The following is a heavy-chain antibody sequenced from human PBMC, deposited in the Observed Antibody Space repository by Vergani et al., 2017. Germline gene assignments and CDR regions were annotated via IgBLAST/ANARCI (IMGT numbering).Heavy chain of an antibody. J-gene: IGHJ4*02. CDR2: ISWDGGST. Sequence: EVQLVESGGVVVQPGGSLRLSCAASGFTFDDYTMHWVRQAPGKGLEWVSLISWDGGSTYYADSVKGRFTISRDNSKNSLYLQMNSLRTEDTALYYCAKDYYGDYVLDYWGQGTLVTVSS. CDR1: GFTFDDYT. CDR3: AKDYYGDYVLDY. V-gene: IGHV3-43*01. D-gene: IGHD4-17*01.